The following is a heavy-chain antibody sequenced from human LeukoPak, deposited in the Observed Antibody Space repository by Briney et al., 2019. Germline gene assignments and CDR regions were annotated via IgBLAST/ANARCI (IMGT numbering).Heavy chain of an antibody. J-gene: IGHJ4*02. V-gene: IGHV3-23*01. Sequence: GGSLRLSCAASGFTFSSYAMSWVRQAPGKGLGWVSAISGSGGSTYYADSVKGRFTISRDNSKNTLYLQMNSLRAEDTAVYYCAKARRTNYYDSSGYYDYWGQGTLVTVSS. CDR1: GFTFSSYA. CDR3: AKARRTNYYDSSGYYDY. CDR2: ISGSGGST. D-gene: IGHD3-22*01.